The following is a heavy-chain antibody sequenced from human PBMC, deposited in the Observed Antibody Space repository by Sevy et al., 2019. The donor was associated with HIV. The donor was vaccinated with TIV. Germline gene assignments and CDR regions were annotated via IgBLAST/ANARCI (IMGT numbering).Heavy chain of an antibody. Sequence: ASVKVSCKVSGYTLTELSMHWVRQAPGQGLEWMGWISGYNGNTNHAQKFQGRVTMTTDTSTNTAYMELRSLRSDDTAVYYCARDGGGGMDVWGQGTTVTVSS. CDR3: ARDGGGGMDV. CDR2: ISGYNGNT. J-gene: IGHJ6*02. V-gene: IGHV1-18*01. D-gene: IGHD3-16*01. CDR1: GYTLTELS.